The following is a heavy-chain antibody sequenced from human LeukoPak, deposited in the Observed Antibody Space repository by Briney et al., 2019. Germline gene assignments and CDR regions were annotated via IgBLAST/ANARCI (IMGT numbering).Heavy chain of an antibody. Sequence: SETLSLTCTVSGGSTSSYYWSWIRQPPGRGLEWIGYIYYSGSTNYNPSLKSRVTISVDTSKNQFSLKLSSVTAADTAVYYCARAGMVATFVYWWFDPWGQGTLVTVSS. V-gene: IGHV4-59*08. CDR1: GGSTSSYY. D-gene: IGHD5-12*01. J-gene: IGHJ5*02. CDR3: ARAGMVATFVYWWFDP. CDR2: IYYSGST.